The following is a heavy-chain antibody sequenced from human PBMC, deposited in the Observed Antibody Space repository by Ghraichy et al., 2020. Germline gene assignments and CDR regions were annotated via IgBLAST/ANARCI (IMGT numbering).Heavy chain of an antibody. CDR1: GYTFTSYC. V-gene: IGHV1-18*04. D-gene: IGHD6-13*01. CDR2: ISANNGDT. Sequence: ASVKVSCKASGYTFTSYCISWVRQAPGQGLEWMGWISANNGDTNYAQKLQGRVTMTTDTSTSTAYMELRSLRSDDTAVYYCSRDQKPQLAVDAFDIWGKGTMATVP. CDR3: SRDQKPQLAVDAFDI. J-gene: IGHJ3*02.